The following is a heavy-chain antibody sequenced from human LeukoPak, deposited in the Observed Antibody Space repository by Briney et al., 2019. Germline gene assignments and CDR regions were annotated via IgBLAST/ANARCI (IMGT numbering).Heavy chain of an antibody. Sequence: SETLSLTCAVYGGSFSGYYWSWIRQPPGKGQEWIGEINHSGSTNYNPSLKSRVTISVDTSKNQFSLKLSSVTAADTAVYYCARGPRYCTGGVCYYYYYMDVWGKGTTVTVSS. V-gene: IGHV4-34*01. J-gene: IGHJ6*03. D-gene: IGHD2-8*02. CDR3: ARGPRYCTGGVCYYYYYMDV. CDR2: INHSGST. CDR1: GGSFSGYY.